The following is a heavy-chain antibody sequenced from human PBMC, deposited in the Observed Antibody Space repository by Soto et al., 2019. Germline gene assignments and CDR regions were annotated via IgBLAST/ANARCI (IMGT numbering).Heavy chain of an antibody. D-gene: IGHD6-19*01. J-gene: IGHJ6*03. CDR2: IYYSGST. Sequence: SVTLSLTCTVSGGSVSSVSYYWSWIRQPPGKGLEWIGYIYYSGSTNYNPSLKSRVTISVDTSKSEFSLKLSSVTAADTALYYCARLPRIAVAGIVPYYYYYMDVWGKGTTVTVSS. CDR3: ARLPRIAVAGIVPYYYYYMDV. V-gene: IGHV4-61*01. CDR1: GGSVSSVSYY.